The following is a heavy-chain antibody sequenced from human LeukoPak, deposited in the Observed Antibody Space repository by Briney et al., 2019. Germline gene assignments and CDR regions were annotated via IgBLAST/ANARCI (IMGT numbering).Heavy chain of an antibody. CDR1: GGSISSYY. J-gene: IGHJ4*02. CDR2: IYYTGTT. CDR3: ARLPLRSHFDY. Sequence: SETLSLTCTVSGGSISSYYWSWIRQPPGKGLEWIGYIYYTGTTNYNPSLKSRVTISVDTSKKQVSLKLSSVTAADTAVYYCARLPLRSHFDYWGQGTLVTVSS. V-gene: IGHV4-59*08.